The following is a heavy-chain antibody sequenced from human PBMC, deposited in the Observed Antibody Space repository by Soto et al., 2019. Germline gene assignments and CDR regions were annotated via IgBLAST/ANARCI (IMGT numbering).Heavy chain of an antibody. CDR1: RFTFIIYG. CDR2: ICYDVSNK. V-gene: IGHV3-33*01. Sequence: SLRLTCAASRFTFIIYGLQWARQAPGKGLEWVAVICYDVSNKYYADSVKGRFTISRDNSKNTLYLQMNSLRAEDTAVYYCARDTSGWYGGDAFDIWGQGTMVTVSS. J-gene: IGHJ3*02. CDR3: ARDTSGWYGGDAFDI. D-gene: IGHD6-19*01.